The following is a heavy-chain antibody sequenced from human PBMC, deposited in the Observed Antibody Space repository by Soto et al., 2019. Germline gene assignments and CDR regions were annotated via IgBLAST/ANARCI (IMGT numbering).Heavy chain of an antibody. CDR2: IHHSGST. Sequence: LSLTCAVYGGSFSGYYWSWIRQPPGKGLEWIGEIHHSGSTNYNPSLKSRVTISVDTSKNQFSLKLSSVTAADTAVYYCARASCGGDCYSSFYYGMDVWGQGTTVTVSS. CDR1: GGSFSGYY. V-gene: IGHV4-34*01. CDR3: ARASCGGDCYSSFYYGMDV. D-gene: IGHD2-21*02. J-gene: IGHJ6*02.